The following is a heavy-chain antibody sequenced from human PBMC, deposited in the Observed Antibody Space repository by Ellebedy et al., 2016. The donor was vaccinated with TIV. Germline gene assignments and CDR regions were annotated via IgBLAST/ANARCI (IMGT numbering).Heavy chain of an antibody. D-gene: IGHD3-10*01. J-gene: IGHJ5*02. CDR2: IYYSGDT. V-gene: IGHV4-59*01. CDR3: ARDDPSGWLDP. CDR1: GGSMGSYY. Sequence: MPSETLSLTCTASGGSMGSYYWGWIRQPPGKGLGDIGYIYYSGDTYYSSSLKNRVTILVDASKNQFSLMVTSVTSADTAVYYCARDDPSGWLDPWGQGTLVTVSS.